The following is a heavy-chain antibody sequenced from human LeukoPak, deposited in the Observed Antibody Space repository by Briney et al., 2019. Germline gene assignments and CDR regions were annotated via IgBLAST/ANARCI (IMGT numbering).Heavy chain of an antibody. V-gene: IGHV3-30*18. D-gene: IGHD4-17*01. CDR2: ISYDGSNK. Sequence: PGGSLRLSCAASGFTFSSYGMHWVRQAPGKGLEWVAVISYDGSNKYYADSVKGRFTISRDNSKNTLFLQMNSLRAEDTAVYYCAKEIYGDSTGGRFQHWGQGTLVIVSS. J-gene: IGHJ1*01. CDR1: GFTFSSYG. CDR3: AKEIYGDSTGGRFQH.